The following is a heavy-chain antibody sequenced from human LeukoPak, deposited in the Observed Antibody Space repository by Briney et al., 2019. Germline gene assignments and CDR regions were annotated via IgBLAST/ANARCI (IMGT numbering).Heavy chain of an antibody. Sequence: GGSLRLSCAAAGFTFDDYTMPWVRHAPGKGLEWVSLISWDGGSTYYADSVKGRFTISRDNSKTSLYLQMNSLRTEDTALYYCAKAGHQTGYYFDYWGQGTLVTVSS. CDR3: AKAGHQTGYYFDY. CDR1: GFTFDDYT. J-gene: IGHJ4*02. CDR2: ISWDGGST. V-gene: IGHV3-43*01. D-gene: IGHD3-10*01.